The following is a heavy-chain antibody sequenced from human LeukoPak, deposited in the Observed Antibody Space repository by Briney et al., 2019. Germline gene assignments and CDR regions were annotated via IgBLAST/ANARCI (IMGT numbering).Heavy chain of an antibody. V-gene: IGHV4-38-2*02. CDR1: GYSISSGYY. CDR2: IYHSGST. J-gene: IGHJ4*02. CDR3: ARDTSGVTIFGVRPPFDY. D-gene: IGHD3-3*01. Sequence: SETLSLTCTVSGYSISSGYYWGWIRQPPGRGLEWIGNIYHSGSTYYNPSLKSRVTISLDTSENQFSLKLSSVTAADTAVYYCARDTSGVTIFGVRPPFDYWGQGTLVTVSS.